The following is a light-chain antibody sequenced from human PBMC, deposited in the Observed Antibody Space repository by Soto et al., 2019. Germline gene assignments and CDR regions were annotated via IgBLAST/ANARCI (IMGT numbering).Light chain of an antibody. CDR1: QSVASGS. CDR2: GAS. V-gene: IGKV3-20*01. CDR3: QQYITSPLT. J-gene: IGKJ4*01. Sequence: PGERATVSCRASQSVASGSLVWYQRKPGQAPRLVIYGASNRATGIPDRFSGSGSGTDFTLTISRLEPEDFAVYYCQQYITSPLTFGGGTKVDIK.